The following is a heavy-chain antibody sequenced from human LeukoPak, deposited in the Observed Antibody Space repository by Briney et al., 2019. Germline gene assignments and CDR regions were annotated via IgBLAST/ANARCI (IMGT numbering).Heavy chain of an antibody. Sequence: SGTLSLTCAVSGGSISSSNWWSWVRQPPGKGLEWIGEIYHSGSTNYNPSLKSRVTISVDKSKNQFSLKLSSVTAADTAVYYCARVPQYYDFWSGYYSINYYYYMDVWGKGTTVTVSS. V-gene: IGHV4-4*02. CDR3: ARVPQYYDFWSGYYSINYYYYMDV. D-gene: IGHD3-3*01. CDR2: IYHSGST. CDR1: GGSISSSNW. J-gene: IGHJ6*03.